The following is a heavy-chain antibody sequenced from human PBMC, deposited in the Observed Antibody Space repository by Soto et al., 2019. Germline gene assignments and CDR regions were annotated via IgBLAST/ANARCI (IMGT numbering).Heavy chain of an antibody. CDR1: GGSVSSGSYY. J-gene: IGHJ3*02. CDR2: IYYSGST. V-gene: IGHV4-61*01. Sequence: TSETLSLTCTVSGGSVSSGSYYWSLIRQPPWKGLEWIGYIYYSGSTNYNPSLKSRVTISVDTSKNQFSLKLSSVTAADTAVYYCARGGYYYDSSGYRRYAFDIWGQGTMVTV. CDR3: ARGGYYYDSSGYRRYAFDI. D-gene: IGHD3-22*01.